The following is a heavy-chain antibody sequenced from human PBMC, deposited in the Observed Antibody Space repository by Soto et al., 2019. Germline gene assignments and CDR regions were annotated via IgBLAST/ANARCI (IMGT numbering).Heavy chain of an antibody. J-gene: IGHJ3*02. CDR1: GFTFSSYA. Sequence: PGGSLRLSCAASGFTFSSYAMSWVRQAPGKGLEWVSAISGSGGSTYYADSVKGRFTISRDNSKNTLYLQMNSLRAEDTAVYYCAKRQGQSSGYLYAFDIWGQGTMVTVSS. CDR3: AKRQGQSSGYLYAFDI. D-gene: IGHD3-22*01. CDR2: ISGSGGST. V-gene: IGHV3-23*01.